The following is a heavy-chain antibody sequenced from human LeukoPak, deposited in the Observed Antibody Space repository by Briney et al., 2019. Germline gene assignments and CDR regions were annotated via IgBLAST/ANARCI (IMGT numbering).Heavy chain of an antibody. J-gene: IGHJ4*02. CDR3: ARSRAAAGKDY. CDR2: INHSGST. D-gene: IGHD6-13*01. Sequence: SETLSLTCAVCGGSFSGYYWSWIRQPPGKGLEWIGEINHSGSTNYNPSLKSRVTISVDTSKNQFSLKLSSVTAADTAVYYCARSRAAAGKDYGGQGTLVTVSS. CDR1: GGSFSGYY. V-gene: IGHV4-34*01.